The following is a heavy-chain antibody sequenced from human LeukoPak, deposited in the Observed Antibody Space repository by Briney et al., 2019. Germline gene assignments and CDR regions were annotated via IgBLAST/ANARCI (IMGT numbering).Heavy chain of an antibody. CDR3: ASTKYSSGY. D-gene: IGHD6-19*01. CDR2: INHSGST. CDR1: GGSFSGYY. V-gene: IGHV4-34*01. J-gene: IGHJ4*02. Sequence: PSETLSLTCAVYGGSFSGYYWSWIRQPPGKGLEWIGEINHSGSTNYNPSLKSRVTISVDTPKNQFSLKLSSVTAADTAVYYCASTKYSSGYWGQGTLVTVSS.